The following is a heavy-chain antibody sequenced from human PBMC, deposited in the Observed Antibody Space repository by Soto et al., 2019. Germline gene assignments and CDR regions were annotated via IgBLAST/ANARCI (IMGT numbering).Heavy chain of an antibody. CDR3: AKDDYGMDV. CDR1: GFTFNHAW. J-gene: IGHJ6*02. Sequence: GGSLRLSCRDSGFTFNHAWMNWARQAPGKGLEWVGHIKSRGDGGTTDYAAPVRGRFTISRDDSKNMLYLQMNSLRAEDTAVYYCAKDDYGMDVWGQGTTVTVSS. CDR2: IKSRGDGGTT. V-gene: IGHV3-15*07.